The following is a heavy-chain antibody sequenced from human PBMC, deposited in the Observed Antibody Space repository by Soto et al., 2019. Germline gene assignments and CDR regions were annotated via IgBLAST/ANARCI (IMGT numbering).Heavy chain of an antibody. D-gene: IGHD3-10*01. CDR2: IIPIFGTA. J-gene: IGHJ6*02. V-gene: IGHV1-69*06. CDR3: VREVPQFALGMDV. CDR1: GGTFSSYA. Sequence: SVKVSCKASGGTFSSYAISWVRQAPGQGLEWMGGIIPIFGTANYAQKFQGRVTITADKSTSTAYMELSSLRSEDTAMYYCVREVPQFALGMDVWGQGTTVTVSS.